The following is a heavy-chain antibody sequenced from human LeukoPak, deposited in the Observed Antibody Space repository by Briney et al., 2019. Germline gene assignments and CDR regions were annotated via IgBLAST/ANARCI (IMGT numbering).Heavy chain of an antibody. J-gene: IGHJ4*02. CDR3: ARSRGGATYLFDY. CDR2: ISSSSSYI. V-gene: IGHV3-21*01. CDR1: GFTFSSYS. Sequence: GGSLRLSCAAYGFTFSSYSMNWVRQAPGKGLEWVSSISSSSSYIYYADSVKGRFTISRDNAKNSLYLQMNSLRAEDTAVYYCARSRGGATYLFDYWGQGTLVTVSS. D-gene: IGHD1-26*01.